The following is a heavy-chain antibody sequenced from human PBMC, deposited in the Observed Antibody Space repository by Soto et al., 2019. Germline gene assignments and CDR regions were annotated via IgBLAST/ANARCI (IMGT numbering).Heavy chain of an antibody. V-gene: IGHV3-21*01. D-gene: IGHD6-19*01. CDR2: ISSSSSYI. CDR1: GFTFSSYS. CDR3: ARDHGYSSGWYETRSYYFDY. J-gene: IGHJ4*02. Sequence: EVQLVESGGGLVKPGGSLRLSCAASGFTFSSYSMNWVRQAPGKGLEWVSSISSSSSYIYYADSVKGRFTISRDNAKNSLYLQMNSLRAEDTAVYYCARDHGYSSGWYETRSYYFDYWGQGTLVTVSS.